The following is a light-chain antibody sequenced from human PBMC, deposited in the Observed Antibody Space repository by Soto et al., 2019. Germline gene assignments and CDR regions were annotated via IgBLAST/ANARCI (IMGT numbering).Light chain of an antibody. CDR1: SSNLAKNY. J-gene: IGLJ2*01. CDR2: DNN. Sequence: QSVLTQPPSVSAAPGQKVTISCSASSSNLAKNYVSWYQLLPGTAPRLLIYDNNKRPSGIPDRFSASKSGTSATLGITGLQTGDEADYYCGTWDISLSAGVFGGGTKLTVL. CDR3: GTWDISLSAGV. V-gene: IGLV1-51*01.